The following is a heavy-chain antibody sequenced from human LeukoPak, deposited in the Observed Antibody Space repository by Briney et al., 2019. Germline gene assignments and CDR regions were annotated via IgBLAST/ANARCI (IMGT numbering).Heavy chain of an antibody. Sequence: GASVKVSCKASGYTFTSYGISWVRQAPGQGLEWMGWISAYNGNTNYAQKLQGRVTMTTDTSTSTAYMELRSLRSDDTAVYYCAREARAATHNWFDPWGQGTLVTVSS. CDR2: ISAYNGNT. D-gene: IGHD2-15*01. CDR3: AREARAATHNWFDP. V-gene: IGHV1-18*01. CDR1: GYTFTSYG. J-gene: IGHJ5*02.